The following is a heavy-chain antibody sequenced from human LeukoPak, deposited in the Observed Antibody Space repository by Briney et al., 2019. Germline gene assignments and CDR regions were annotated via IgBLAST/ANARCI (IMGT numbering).Heavy chain of an antibody. J-gene: IGHJ4*02. CDR2: LYPGDSDT. V-gene: IGHV5-51*01. D-gene: IGHD2-2*01. Sequence: GGSLKISCKGSGYSCTSYWIGWVGRMAGGGLEWMGILYPGDSDTRSSPSFQGQLTISADKSISTAYLQWSSLKASDTAMYYCARLSYHGYQRSPLDYWGQGTLVTVSS. CDR3: ARLSYHGYQRSPLDY. CDR1: GYSCTSYW.